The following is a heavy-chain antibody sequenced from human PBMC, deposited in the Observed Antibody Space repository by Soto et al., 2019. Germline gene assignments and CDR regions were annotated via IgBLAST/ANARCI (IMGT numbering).Heavy chain of an antibody. D-gene: IGHD1-7*01. CDR1: GGSFSGYY. CDR3: ARGWGLGADRYNWNSDAFDI. CDR2: INHSGST. V-gene: IGHV4-34*01. Sequence: SETLSLTCAVYGGSFSGYYWSWIRQPPGKGLEWIGEINHSGSTNYNPSLKSRVTISVDTSKNQFSLKLSSVTAADTAVYYCARGWGLGADRYNWNSDAFDIWGQGTMVTVSS. J-gene: IGHJ3*02.